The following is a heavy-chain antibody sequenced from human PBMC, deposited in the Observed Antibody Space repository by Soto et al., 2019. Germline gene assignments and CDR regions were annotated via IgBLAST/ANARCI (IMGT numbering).Heavy chain of an antibody. J-gene: IGHJ6*02. Sequence: QVQLVQSGPEVKKPGSSVKISCKASGGTFNNFGVSWVRQAPGQGLEWMGGIIPVYRTTNYAQKFQGRVTITADESTSTAYMEVSGLRSEDTALYYCARPFKETLIANSYYYAMDVWGQGTTVTVSS. CDR1: GGTFNNFG. CDR2: IIPVYRTT. CDR3: ARPFKETLIANSYYYAMDV. V-gene: IGHV1-69*12. D-gene: IGHD2-21*01.